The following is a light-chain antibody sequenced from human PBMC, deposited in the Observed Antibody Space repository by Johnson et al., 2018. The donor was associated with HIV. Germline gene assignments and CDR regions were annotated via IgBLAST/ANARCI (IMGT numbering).Light chain of an antibody. V-gene: IGLV1-51*02. J-gene: IGLJ1*01. CDR3: GTWDSRLSVYV. CDR2: ESN. CDR1: SFNIGINF. Sequence: QFVLTKPPSVSAAPGQRVTISCSGSSFNIGINFVSWYQQVPGTAPKLLICESNKRPSGIPNRFSGSKSGTSATLGITGLQTGDEADYYCGTWDSRLSVYVFGTGTKVTVL.